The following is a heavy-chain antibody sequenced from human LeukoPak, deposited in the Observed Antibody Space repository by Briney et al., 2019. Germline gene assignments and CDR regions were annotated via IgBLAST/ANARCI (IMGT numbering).Heavy chain of an antibody. J-gene: IGHJ4*02. V-gene: IGHV3-43*02. Sequence: PGGSLRLSCAASGFTFDDYAMHWVRRAPGKGLEWVSLISGDGGSTYYADSVKGRFTTSRDNSKNSLYLQMNSLRTEDTALYYCAKDARNLGYCSGGSCYVGVYFDYWGQGTLVTVSS. D-gene: IGHD2-15*01. CDR1: GFTFDDYA. CDR3: AKDARNLGYCSGGSCYVGVYFDY. CDR2: ISGDGGST.